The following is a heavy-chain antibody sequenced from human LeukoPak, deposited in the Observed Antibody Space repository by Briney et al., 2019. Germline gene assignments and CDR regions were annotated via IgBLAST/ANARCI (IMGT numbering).Heavy chain of an antibody. V-gene: IGHV3-64*01. CDR1: GFTFSSYA. Sequence: GGSLRLSCAASGFTFSSYAMHWVRQAPGKGLEYVSAISSNGGSTYYANSVKGRFTISRDNSKNTLYLQMSSLRAEDTAEYYCASFYYYGSGSSYNSFDYWGQGTLVTVSS. CDR2: ISSNGGST. J-gene: IGHJ4*02. D-gene: IGHD3-10*01. CDR3: ASFYYYGSGSSYNSFDY.